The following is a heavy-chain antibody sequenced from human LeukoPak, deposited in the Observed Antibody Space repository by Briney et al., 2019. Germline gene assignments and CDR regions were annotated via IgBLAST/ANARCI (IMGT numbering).Heavy chain of an antibody. V-gene: IGHV1-69*04. CDR3: ARDPTSGSYGYYYYMDV. J-gene: IGHJ6*03. Sequence: SVKVSCKASGGTFSSYAISWVRQAPGQGLEWMGRIIPILGIANYAQKFQGRVTITADKSTSTAYMELSSLRSEDTAVYYCARDPTSGSYGYYYYMDVWGKGTTVTVSS. CDR2: IIPILGIA. CDR1: GGTFSSYA. D-gene: IGHD1-26*01.